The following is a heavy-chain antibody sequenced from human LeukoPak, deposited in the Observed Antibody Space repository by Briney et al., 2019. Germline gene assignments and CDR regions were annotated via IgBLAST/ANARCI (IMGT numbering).Heavy chain of an antibody. D-gene: IGHD6-19*01. Sequence: GGSLRLSCVASGFTFSYFAMHWVRRTPGKGLEWVAVISYDGSNKYYVDSVKGRFTISRGNSKNTMYLQINSLRGDDTAVYYCARDRKAVVGAIDYWGQGTLVTVSS. CDR2: ISYDGSNK. J-gene: IGHJ4*02. V-gene: IGHV3-30*04. CDR1: GFTFSYFA. CDR3: ARDRKAVVGAIDY.